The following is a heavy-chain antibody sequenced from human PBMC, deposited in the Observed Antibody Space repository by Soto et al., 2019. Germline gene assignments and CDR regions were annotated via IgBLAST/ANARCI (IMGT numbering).Heavy chain of an antibody. Sequence: PSETLYLTSTVSGGTISSYYLSWIRQPPGKGLEWIGYIYYSGSTNYNPSLKSRVTISVDTSKNQFSLKLSSVTAADTAVYYCARHGGRGYSGYDYRGYFDYWGQGTLVTVSS. D-gene: IGHD5-12*01. CDR2: IYYSGST. CDR1: GGTISSYY. J-gene: IGHJ4*02. V-gene: IGHV4-59*08. CDR3: ARHGGRGYSGYDYRGYFDY.